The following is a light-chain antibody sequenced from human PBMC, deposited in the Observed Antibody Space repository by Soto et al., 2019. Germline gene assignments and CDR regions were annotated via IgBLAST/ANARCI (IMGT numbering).Light chain of an antibody. V-gene: IGKV1D-8*01. CDR3: QQYCSSPQT. Sequence: VIWMTQSPSLLSASTGERATLSCRTSQGISSYLAWYQQKPGQAPELLIYAASTLQSGVPSRFSGSGSGTDFTLTISCLQSEDFETYYCQQYCSSPQTFGQGTKVDIK. CDR1: QGISSY. J-gene: IGKJ1*01. CDR2: AAS.